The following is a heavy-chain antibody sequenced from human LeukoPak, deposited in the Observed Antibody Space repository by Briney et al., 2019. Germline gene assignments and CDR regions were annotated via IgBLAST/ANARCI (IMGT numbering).Heavy chain of an antibody. CDR1: GGSLSGYY. V-gene: IGHV4-34*01. CDR3: ARSGKFLAMPSDI. CDR2: INHSGST. J-gene: IGHJ3*02. Sequence: KTSETLSLTCAVYGGSLSGYYWSWIRQPPGKGLEWIGEINHSGSTNYNPSLKSRVTISVDTSKNQFSLKLSSVTAADTAVYYCARSGKFLAMPSDIWGRGTMVAVSS.